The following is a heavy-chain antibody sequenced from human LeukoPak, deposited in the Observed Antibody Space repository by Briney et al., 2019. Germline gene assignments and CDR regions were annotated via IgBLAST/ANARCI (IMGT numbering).Heavy chain of an antibody. Sequence: ASVKVSCKASGYTFTGYYMHWVRQAPGQGLEWMGWINPNSGGTNYAQKFQGRVTMTRDTSISTAYMELSRLRSDDTAVYYCARGGEDSGYYALPFDYWGQGTLVTVSP. D-gene: IGHD3-22*01. CDR2: INPNSGGT. CDR1: GYTFTGYY. V-gene: IGHV1-2*02. J-gene: IGHJ4*02. CDR3: ARGGEDSGYYALPFDY.